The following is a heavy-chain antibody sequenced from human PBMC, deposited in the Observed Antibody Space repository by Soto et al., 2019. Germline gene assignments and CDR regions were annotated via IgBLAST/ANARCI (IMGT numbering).Heavy chain of an antibody. CDR1: GFTFGDYA. V-gene: IGHV3-49*04. J-gene: IGHJ6*02. Sequence: PGGSVRLSCIASGFTFGDYAVSWVRQAPGKGLEWVCFIRSKAYGKTAEYAASMKGRIAISRDDSNSIAYLQINGLTTEDTAVYYCSRLQRGLYGDYYGMDVWGQGTTVTVSS. D-gene: IGHD6-19*01. CDR3: SRLQRGLYGDYYGMDV. CDR2: IRSKAYGKTA.